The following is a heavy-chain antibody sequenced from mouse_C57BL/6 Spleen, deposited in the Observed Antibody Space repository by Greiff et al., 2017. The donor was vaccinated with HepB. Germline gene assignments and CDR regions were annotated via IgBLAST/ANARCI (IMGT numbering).Heavy chain of an antibody. V-gene: IGHV14-4*01. J-gene: IGHJ4*01. CDR3: TYSNYRGGDY. D-gene: IGHD2-5*01. CDR2: IDPENGDT. CDR1: GFNIKDDY. Sequence: DVQLQESGAELVRPGASVKLSCTASGFNIKDDYMHWVKQRPEQGLEWIGWIDPENGDTEYASKFQGKATITADTSSNTAYLQLSSLTSEDTAVYYCTYSNYRGGDYWGQGTSVTVSS.